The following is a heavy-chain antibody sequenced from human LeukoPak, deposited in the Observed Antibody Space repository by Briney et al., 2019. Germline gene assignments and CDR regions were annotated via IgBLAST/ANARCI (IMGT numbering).Heavy chain of an antibody. Sequence: SETLSLTCSVYGGFFSGYYWSWIRQPPGKGLLWIGEINHSGSTNNNPSLKSRVTISVDTSKNQFSLNLSSVTAADTAVYYCARHRSGWFDPWGQGTLVTVSS. D-gene: IGHD1-26*01. CDR1: GGFFSGYY. CDR3: ARHRSGWFDP. J-gene: IGHJ5*02. V-gene: IGHV4-34*01. CDR2: INHSGST.